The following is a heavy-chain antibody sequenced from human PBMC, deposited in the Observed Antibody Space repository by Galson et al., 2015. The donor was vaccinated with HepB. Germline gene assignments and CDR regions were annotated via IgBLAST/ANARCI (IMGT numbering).Heavy chain of an antibody. D-gene: IGHD2/OR15-2a*01. CDR1: GGTFNTYS. Sequence: SVKVSCKASGGTFNTYSITWVRQAPGQGLEWMGGLIPIFGTENYAQKFQGRVTITADESTSTAYMELRSLRSEDTAVYYCAGSHCNSTTCYVKLQKNFYYYRMDVWGQGTTVTVSS. V-gene: IGHV1-69*13. J-gene: IGHJ6*02. CDR2: LIPIFGTE. CDR3: AGSHCNSTTCYVKLQKNFYYYRMDV.